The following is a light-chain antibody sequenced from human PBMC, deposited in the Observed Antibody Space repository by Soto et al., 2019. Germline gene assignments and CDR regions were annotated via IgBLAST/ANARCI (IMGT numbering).Light chain of an antibody. Sequence: QAVVTQEPSFSVSPGGTVTLTCGLSSGSVSTSYYPSWYHQTPGQAPRTLIYSTNTRSSGVPDRFSGSILGNKAALTITGDQADDEYDYYCVLYMGSGIWVFGGGTKLTVL. V-gene: IGLV8-61*01. J-gene: IGLJ3*02. CDR3: VLYMGSGIWV. CDR1: SGSVSTSYY. CDR2: STN.